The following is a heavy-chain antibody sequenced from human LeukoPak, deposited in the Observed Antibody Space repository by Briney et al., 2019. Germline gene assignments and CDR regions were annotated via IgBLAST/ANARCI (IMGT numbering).Heavy chain of an antibody. D-gene: IGHD6-13*01. V-gene: IGHV3-33*01. J-gene: IGHJ4*02. CDR1: GFTFSSYG. CDR3: AREAAAGTHFDY. Sequence: GGSLRLSCAASGFTFSSYGMHWVRQAPGKGLEWVAVVWYGGSNKYYADSVKGRFTISRDNSKNTLYLQMNSLRAEDTAVYYCAREAAAGTHFDYWGQGTLVTVSS. CDR2: VWYGGSNK.